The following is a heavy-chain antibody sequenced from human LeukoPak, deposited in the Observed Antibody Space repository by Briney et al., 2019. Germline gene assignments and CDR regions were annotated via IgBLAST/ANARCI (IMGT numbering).Heavy chain of an antibody. Sequence: APVKVSCKASGYTFTSYDINWVRQATGQGLEWMGWMNPNSGNTGYAQKFQGRVTMTRNTSISTAYMELSSLRSEDTAVYYCARGVGSTSRNFRPLLQTTRPMDVWGQGTTVTVSS. CDR3: ARGVGSTSRNFRPLLQTTRPMDV. J-gene: IGHJ6*02. V-gene: IGHV1-8*01. D-gene: IGHD2-2*01. CDR1: GYTFTSYD. CDR2: MNPNSGNT.